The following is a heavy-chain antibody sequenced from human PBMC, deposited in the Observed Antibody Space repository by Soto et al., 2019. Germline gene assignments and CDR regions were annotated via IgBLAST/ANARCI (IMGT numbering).Heavy chain of an antibody. CDR1: GFTFSSYG. D-gene: IGHD4-17*01. Sequence: GGSLRLSCAASGFTFSSYGMHWVRQAPGKGLEWVAVIWYDGSNKYYADSVKGRFTISRDNSKNTLYLQMNSLRAEDTAVYYCAREASYGDYFDYWGQGTLVTVSS. CDR2: IWYDGSNK. V-gene: IGHV3-33*01. J-gene: IGHJ4*02. CDR3: AREASYGDYFDY.